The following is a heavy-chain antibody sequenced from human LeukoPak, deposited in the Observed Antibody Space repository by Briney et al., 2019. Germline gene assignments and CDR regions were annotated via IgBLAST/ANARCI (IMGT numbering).Heavy chain of an antibody. CDR2: ISSSGSTI. D-gene: IGHD3-9*01. V-gene: IGHV3-11*04. CDR1: GFTFSDYY. CDR3: ARDYERWYDILTGPEAFDI. Sequence: MSGGSLRLSCAASGFTFSDYYMSWIRQAPGKGLEWVSYISSSGSTIYYADSVKGRFTISRDNAKNSLYLQMNSLRAEDTAVYYCARDYERWYDILTGPEAFDIWGQGTMVTVSS. J-gene: IGHJ3*02.